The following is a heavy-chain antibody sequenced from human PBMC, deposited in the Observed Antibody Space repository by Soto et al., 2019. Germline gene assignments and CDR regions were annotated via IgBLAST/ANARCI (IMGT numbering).Heavy chain of an antibody. CDR3: ARGGRGYEFDY. CDR2: ISSNGGST. Sequence: EVQLVESGGGLVQPGGSLRLSCAASGFTFSSYAMHWVRQAPGKGLEYVSVISSNGGSTYYANSVKGRFTISRDNSKNTLYLQMGSLRAEDMAVYYCARGGRGYEFDYWGQGNLVTVSS. V-gene: IGHV3-64*01. J-gene: IGHJ4*02. CDR1: GFTFSSYA. D-gene: IGHD5-12*01.